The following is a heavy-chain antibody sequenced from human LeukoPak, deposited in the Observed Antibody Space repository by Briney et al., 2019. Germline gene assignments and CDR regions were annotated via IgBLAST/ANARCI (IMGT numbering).Heavy chain of an antibody. CDR1: GYSISSGYY. Sequence: PSETLSLTCTVSGYSISSGYYWGWIRQPPGKGLEWIGSIYHSGSTYYNPSFKSRVTISVDTSKNQFSLKLSSVTAADTAVYYCARTPGYSSSWYDYWGQGTLVTVSS. D-gene: IGHD6-13*01. CDR3: ARTPGYSSSWYDY. J-gene: IGHJ4*02. CDR2: IYHSGST. V-gene: IGHV4-38-2*02.